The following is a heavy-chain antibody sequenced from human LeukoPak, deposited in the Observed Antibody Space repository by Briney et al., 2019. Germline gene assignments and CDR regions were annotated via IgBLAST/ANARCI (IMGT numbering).Heavy chain of an antibody. J-gene: IGHJ3*02. V-gene: IGHV4-59*01. CDR2: IYYSGST. CDR1: GDSISGYF. D-gene: IGHD1-1*01. Sequence: PSETLSLTCTVSGDSISGYFWSWIRQPPGKGLEWIGYIYYSGSTNYNPSLKSRVTISVDTSKNQFSLKLSSVTAADTAVYYCARVRGRVRAFDIWGQGTMVTVSS. CDR3: ARVRGRVRAFDI.